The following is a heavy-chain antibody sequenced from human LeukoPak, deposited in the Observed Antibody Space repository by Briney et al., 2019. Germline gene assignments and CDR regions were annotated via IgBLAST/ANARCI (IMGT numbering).Heavy chain of an antibody. V-gene: IGHV4-61*02. Sequence: SETLSLTCTVSGGSISSCSYYWSWIQPPAGKGLGWIVCIYTGGSTNHNPSLKSRVTISVDTSKNQFSLKLSSVTAADTAVYYCARADTAMALGYWGQGTLVTVSS. D-gene: IGHD5-18*01. CDR1: GGSISSCSYY. CDR2: IYTGGST. J-gene: IGHJ4*02. CDR3: ARADTAMALGY.